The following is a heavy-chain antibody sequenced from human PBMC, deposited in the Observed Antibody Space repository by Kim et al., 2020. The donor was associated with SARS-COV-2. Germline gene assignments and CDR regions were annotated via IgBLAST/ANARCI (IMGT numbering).Heavy chain of an antibody. CDR2: ISGSGETT. Sequence: GGSLRLSCAASGFTFSTYAMNWVRRAPGRGLECVSAISGSGETTYYAQSVKGRFTISRDNSRDTLYLQMNSLRAEDTAVYFCAKARDTHNCFDYWGQGTLVTVSS. V-gene: IGHV3-23*01. J-gene: IGHJ4*02. CDR3: AKARDTHNCFDY. CDR1: GFTFSTYA. D-gene: IGHD3-9*01.